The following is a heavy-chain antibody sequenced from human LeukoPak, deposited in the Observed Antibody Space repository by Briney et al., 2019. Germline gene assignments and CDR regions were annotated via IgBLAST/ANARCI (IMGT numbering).Heavy chain of an antibody. Sequence: GGSLRLSCVGSGFSFNAFWINWIRLAPGKGLEWVANMKQDGSEKYYLDSVKGRFTISRDNAKNSIYLQMNRLRVEGTAVYYCARPRGYGTPHDAFDIWGKGQWSPSLQ. CDR3: ARPRGYGTPHDAFDI. CDR1: GFSFNAFW. D-gene: IGHD5-18*01. J-gene: IGHJ3*02. CDR2: MKQDGSEK. V-gene: IGHV3-7*01.